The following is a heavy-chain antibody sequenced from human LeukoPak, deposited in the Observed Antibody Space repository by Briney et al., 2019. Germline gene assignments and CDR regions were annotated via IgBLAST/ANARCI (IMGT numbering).Heavy chain of an antibody. D-gene: IGHD2-15*01. Sequence: GESLKISCKGTGYTFTSYWIGWVRQMPGKGLEWMGIIYPGESDTRYSQSFQGQVTISADKSISTAYLQWSSLKASDTAMYYCARKSGRAFDIWGQGTMVTVSS. J-gene: IGHJ3*02. CDR3: ARKSGRAFDI. CDR1: GYTFTSYW. CDR2: IYPGESDT. V-gene: IGHV5-51*01.